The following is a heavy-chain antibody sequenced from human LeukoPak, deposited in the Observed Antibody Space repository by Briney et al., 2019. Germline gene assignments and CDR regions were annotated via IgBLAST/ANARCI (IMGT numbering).Heavy chain of an antibody. J-gene: IGHJ4*02. CDR2: INPTGGST. V-gene: IGHV1-46*01. CDR3: ASGDLTYYSGTSGYYLFDN. Sequence: ASVKVSCKASGYTFTSYYMHWVRQAPGQGLEWVGIINPTGGSTTYAQKFQGRVTMTRDMSTSTVYMELSSLRSEDTAVYYCASGDLTYYSGTSGYYLFDNWGQGTLVTVSS. D-gene: IGHD3-22*01. CDR1: GYTFTSYY.